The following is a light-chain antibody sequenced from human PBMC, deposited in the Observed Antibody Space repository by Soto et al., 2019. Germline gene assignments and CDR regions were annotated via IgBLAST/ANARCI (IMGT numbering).Light chain of an antibody. V-gene: IGKV1-39*01. CDR2: ATD. CDR1: QTITNY. Sequence: DIQMTQSPSSLSASVGDIVTITCRASQTITNYLNWYQQQSGKAPKLLIYATDTLQSGVPSRFSGSGSGTDYTLTISSLQPEDFATYYCQQSYNTPQTFGHGTKVDIK. CDR3: QQSYNTPQT. J-gene: IGKJ1*01.